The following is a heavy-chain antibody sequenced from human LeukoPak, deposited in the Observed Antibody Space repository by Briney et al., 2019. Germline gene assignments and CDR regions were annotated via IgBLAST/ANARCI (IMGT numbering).Heavy chain of an antibody. D-gene: IGHD3-22*01. Sequence: ASVKVSRKASGYTFTSYGINWVRQAPGQGLEWMGWISAYNGNTDYAQKVQGRVTMTTDTSTSTAYMELRSLRSDDTAVYYCARARAYYYDSSGYYPTDFWGQGTLVTVSS. V-gene: IGHV1-18*01. CDR1: GYTFTSYG. CDR2: ISAYNGNT. J-gene: IGHJ4*02. CDR3: ARARAYYYDSSGYYPTDF.